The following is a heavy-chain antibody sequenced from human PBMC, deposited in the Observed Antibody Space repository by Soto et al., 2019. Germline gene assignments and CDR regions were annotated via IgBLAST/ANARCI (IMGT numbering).Heavy chain of an antibody. Sequence: EVQLVESGGGLVQPGRSLRLSCAASGFTFDDYAMHWVRQAPGKGLEWVSGISWNSGSIGYADYVKGRFTISRDKSKNYQYLQINSLRPEDTALNYCTILFGASNPIGGKNEYFENALGWGQGTRVTVSS. CDR1: GFTFDDYA. CDR2: ISWNSGSI. D-gene: IGHD7-27*01. V-gene: IGHV3-9*01. J-gene: IGHJ4*02. CDR3: TILFGASNPIGGKNEYFENALG.